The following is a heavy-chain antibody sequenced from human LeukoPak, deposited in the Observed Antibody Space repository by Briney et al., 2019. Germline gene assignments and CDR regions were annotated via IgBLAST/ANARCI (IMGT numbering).Heavy chain of an antibody. Sequence: GGSLRLSCAASGFTFSSYAMSWVRQAPGKGLGWVSAISGSGGSTYYADSVKGRFTISRDNSKNTPYLQMNSLRAEDTAVYYCAKGGGYYDSSGYYYVLDYWGQGTLVTVSS. CDR3: AKGGGYYDSSGYYYVLDY. V-gene: IGHV3-23*01. J-gene: IGHJ4*02. CDR1: GFTFSSYA. CDR2: ISGSGGST. D-gene: IGHD3-22*01.